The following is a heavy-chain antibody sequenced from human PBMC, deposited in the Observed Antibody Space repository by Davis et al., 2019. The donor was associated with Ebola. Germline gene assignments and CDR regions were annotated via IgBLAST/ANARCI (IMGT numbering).Heavy chain of an antibody. J-gene: IGHJ6*03. CDR1: GYTFTSYA. CDR3: ATTAADYYYYYMDV. V-gene: IGHV1-3*01. CDR2: INAGNGNT. Sequence: ASVKVSCKASGYTFTSYAMHWVRQAPGQRLEWMGWINAGNGNTKYSQKFQGRVTITRDTSASTAYMELRSLRSDDTAVYYCATTAADYYYYYMDVWGKGTTVTVSS. D-gene: IGHD2-15*01.